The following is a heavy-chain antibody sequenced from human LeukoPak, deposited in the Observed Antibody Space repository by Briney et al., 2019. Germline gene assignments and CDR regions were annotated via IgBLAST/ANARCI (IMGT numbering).Heavy chain of an antibody. J-gene: IGHJ4*02. V-gene: IGHV4-59*01. CDR3: ARGAVATGFDY. Sequence: PSETLSLTCTVSGGSISSYYWSWIRQPPGKGLEWIGYIYYSGSTNYNPSLKSRVTISVDTSKNQFSLKLSSVTAADTAVYYCARGAVATGFDYWGQGTLVTVSS. CDR2: IYYSGST. D-gene: IGHD5-12*01. CDR1: GGSISSYY.